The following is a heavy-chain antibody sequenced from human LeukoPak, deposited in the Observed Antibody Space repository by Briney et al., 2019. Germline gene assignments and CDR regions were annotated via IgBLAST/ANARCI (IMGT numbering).Heavy chain of an antibody. J-gene: IGHJ6*03. Sequence: GRSLRLSCAASEFTFNNYAMHWFRQAPGKGLEWVSGISWNSDNIGYADSVKGRFTISRDNAENSLYLQMNTLRPEDTALYYCAKNITGLYYRDVWGQGTTVTVSS. CDR1: EFTFNNYA. D-gene: IGHD1-14*01. V-gene: IGHV3-9*01. CDR2: ISWNSDNI. CDR3: AKNITGLYYRDV.